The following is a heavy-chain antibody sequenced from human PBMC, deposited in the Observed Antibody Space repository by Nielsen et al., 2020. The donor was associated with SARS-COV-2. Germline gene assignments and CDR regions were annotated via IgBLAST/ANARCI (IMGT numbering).Heavy chain of an antibody. CDR2: IYHSGST. Sequence: SETLSLTCTVSRGSISSYSWSWIRQPPGKGLEWIGYIYHSGSTYYNPSLKSRVTISVDRSKNQFSLKLSSVTAADTAVYYCARGYYDSSAYYYFWFDPWGQGTLVTVSS. D-gene: IGHD3-22*01. V-gene: IGHV4-30-2*01. J-gene: IGHJ5*02. CDR3: ARGYYDSSAYYYFWFDP. CDR1: RGSISSYS.